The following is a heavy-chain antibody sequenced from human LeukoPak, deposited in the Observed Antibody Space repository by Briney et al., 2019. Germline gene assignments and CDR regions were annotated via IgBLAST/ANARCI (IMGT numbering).Heavy chain of an antibody. V-gene: IGHV1-2*02. D-gene: IGHD4-17*01. CDR1: GYTFTGYY. CDR3: ARPTVDYGDYRDYYYYYGMDV. J-gene: IGHJ6*02. CDR2: INPSSGGT. Sequence: ASVKVSCKASGYTFTGYYMHWVRQAPGQGLEWMGWINPSSGGTNYAQKLQGRVTMTTDTSTSTAYMELRSLRSDDTAVYYCARPTVDYGDYRDYYYYYGMDVWGQGTTVTVSS.